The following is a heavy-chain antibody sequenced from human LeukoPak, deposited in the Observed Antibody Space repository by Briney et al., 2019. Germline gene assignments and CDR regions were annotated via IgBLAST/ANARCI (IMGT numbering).Heavy chain of an antibody. Sequence: QPGGSLRLSCAVSGITLSNYGMSWVRQAPGKGLEWVAGISDSGGRTNYADSVKGRFTISRDNAKNSLYLQMNSLRAEDTALYYCAKDIGQLGRDGFWFDPWGQGTLVTVSS. J-gene: IGHJ5*02. CDR3: AKDIGQLGRDGFWFDP. CDR2: ISDSGGRT. CDR1: GITLSNYG. V-gene: IGHV3-23*01. D-gene: IGHD6-6*01.